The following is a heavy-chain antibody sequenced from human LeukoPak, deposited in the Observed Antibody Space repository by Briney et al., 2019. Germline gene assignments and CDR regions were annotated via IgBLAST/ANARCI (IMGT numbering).Heavy chain of an antibody. CDR3: AKRVVWAAAGTEFV. J-gene: IGHJ4*02. V-gene: IGHV3-23*01. Sequence: GGSLRLSCAASGFTFSSYAMSWVRPAPGKGLEWVSAISGSGGSTYYADSVKGRFTISRDNSKNTLYLQMNSLRAEDTAVYYCAKRVVWAAAGTEFVWDQGTLVTVSS. CDR2: ISGSGGST. D-gene: IGHD6-13*01. CDR1: GFTFSSYA.